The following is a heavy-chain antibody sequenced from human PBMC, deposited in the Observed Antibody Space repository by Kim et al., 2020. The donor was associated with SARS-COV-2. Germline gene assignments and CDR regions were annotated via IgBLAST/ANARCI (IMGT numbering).Heavy chain of an antibody. J-gene: IGHJ4*02. D-gene: IGHD5-12*01. Sequence: SETLSLTCTVSGGSISSSSYYWGWIRQPPGKGLEWIGSIYYSGSTYYNPSLKSRGTISVDTSKNQFSLKLSSVTAADTAVYYCARHLWLRFLPFDYWGQGTLVTVSS. CDR1: GGSISSSSYY. V-gene: IGHV4-39*01. CDR3: ARHLWLRFLPFDY. CDR2: IYYSGST.